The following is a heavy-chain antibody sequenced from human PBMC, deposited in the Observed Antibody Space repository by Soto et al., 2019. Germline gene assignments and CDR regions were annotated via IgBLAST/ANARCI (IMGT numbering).Heavy chain of an antibody. CDR2: IYWDDDK. CDR1: GFSLSTSGVG. V-gene: IGHV2-5*02. J-gene: IGHJ4*02. Sequence: QITLKESGPTLVKPTQTLTLTCTFSGFSLSTSGVGVGWIRQPPGKALEWLALIYWDDDKRYSPSLKSRLTINKDTSKNQVVLTMTKMDPVDTATYYCAHSLIPNWGSRGAFDYWGQGTLVTVSS. D-gene: IGHD7-27*01. CDR3: AHSLIPNWGSRGAFDY.